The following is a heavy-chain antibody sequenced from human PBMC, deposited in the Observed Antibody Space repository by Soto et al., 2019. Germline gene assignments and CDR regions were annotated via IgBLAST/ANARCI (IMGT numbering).Heavy chain of an antibody. Sequence: GGSLRLSCTASGFTFGDYAMSWFRQAPGKGLEWVGFIRSKAYGGTTEYAASVKGRFTISRDDSKSIAYLQRNSLKTEDTAVYYCTRVSVYGSGILHAFDIWGQGTMVTVSS. CDR1: GFTFGDYA. CDR3: TRVSVYGSGILHAFDI. V-gene: IGHV3-49*03. CDR2: IRSKAYGGTT. J-gene: IGHJ3*02. D-gene: IGHD3-10*01.